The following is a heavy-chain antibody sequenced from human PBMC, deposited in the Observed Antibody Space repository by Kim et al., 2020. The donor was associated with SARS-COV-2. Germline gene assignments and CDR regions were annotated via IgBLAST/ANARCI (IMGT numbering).Heavy chain of an antibody. CDR3: AKRGDEPGLCYFDN. CDR2: IGSSGGPI. Sequence: GGSLRLSCVASGFTFNYYAMTWVRQAPGKGLEWVSLIGSSGGPIHYADSVKGRFTISRDNSKNMVYLQMSSLRAEDTAIYYCAKRGDEPGLCYFDNWGQGTVVTVSS. J-gene: IGHJ4*02. V-gene: IGHV3-23*01. CDR1: GFTFNYYA.